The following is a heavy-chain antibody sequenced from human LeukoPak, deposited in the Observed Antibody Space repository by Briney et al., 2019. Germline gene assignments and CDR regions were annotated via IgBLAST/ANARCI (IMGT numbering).Heavy chain of an antibody. J-gene: IGHJ6*02. Sequence: QPGRSLRLSCAASGFTFSSYWMSWVRQAPGKGLEWVANIKQDGSEKYYVDSVKGRFTISRDNAKNSLYLQMNSLRAEDTAVYYCARTVTITYYYYGMDVWGQGTTVTVSS. D-gene: IGHD4-4*01. CDR1: GFTFSSYW. CDR3: ARTVTITYYYYGMDV. V-gene: IGHV3-7*03. CDR2: IKQDGSEK.